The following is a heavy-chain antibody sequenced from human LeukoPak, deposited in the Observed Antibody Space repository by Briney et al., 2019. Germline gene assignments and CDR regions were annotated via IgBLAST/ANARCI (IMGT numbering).Heavy chain of an antibody. D-gene: IGHD3-16*01. CDR2: IYYSETT. CDR1: GGSISSYY. J-gene: IGHJ4*02. Sequence: PSEALSLTCTVSGGSISSYYWTWIRQPPGKGLEWIGYIYYSETTRYNPSLKSRVTISVDTSKNQFSLKLSSVTAADTAVYYCARSYTNLLFFDFWGQGTLVPVSS. V-gene: IGHV4-59*01. CDR3: ARSYTNLLFFDF.